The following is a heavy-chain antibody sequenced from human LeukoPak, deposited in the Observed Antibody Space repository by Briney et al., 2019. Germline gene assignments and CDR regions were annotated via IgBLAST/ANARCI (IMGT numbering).Heavy chain of an antibody. Sequence: SETLSLTCAVYGGSFSGYYWSWIRQPPGKGLEWIGEINHSGSTNYNPSLKSRVTISVDTSKNQFSLKLSSVTAAETAVYFCARGVNNWNNDVFDIWGQGTMVIVSS. D-gene: IGHD1/OR15-1a*01. CDR2: INHSGST. CDR1: GGSFSGYY. J-gene: IGHJ3*02. CDR3: ARGVNNWNNDVFDI. V-gene: IGHV4-34*01.